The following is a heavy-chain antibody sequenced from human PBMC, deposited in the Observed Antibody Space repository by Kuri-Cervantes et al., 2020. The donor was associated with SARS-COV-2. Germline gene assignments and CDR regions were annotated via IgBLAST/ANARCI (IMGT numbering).Heavy chain of an antibody. CDR2: INHSGST. Sequence: SETLSLTCAVYGGSFSGYHWSWIRQPPGKGLEWIGEINHSGSTYYNPSLKSRVTISVDRSKNQFSLKLSSVTAADTAVYYCARVGPYCSSTSCQPYFDYWGQGTLVTVSS. CDR1: GGSFSGYH. D-gene: IGHD2-2*01. V-gene: IGHV4-34*01. J-gene: IGHJ4*02. CDR3: ARVGPYCSSTSCQPYFDY.